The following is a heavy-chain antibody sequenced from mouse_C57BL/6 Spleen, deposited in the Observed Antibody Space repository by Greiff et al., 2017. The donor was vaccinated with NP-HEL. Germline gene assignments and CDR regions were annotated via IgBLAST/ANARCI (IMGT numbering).Heavy chain of an antibody. CDR2: INPNNGGT. CDR1: GYTFTDYN. V-gene: IGHV1-18*01. Sequence: VQLQQSGPELVKPGASVKIPCKASGYTFTDYNMDWVKQSHGKSLEWIGDINPNNGGTIDNQKFKGKATLTVDKSSSTAYMELRSLTSEDTAVYYCARRGAGSGLYYFDYWGQGTTLTVSS. D-gene: IGHD3-3*01. J-gene: IGHJ2*01. CDR3: ARRGAGSGLYYFDY.